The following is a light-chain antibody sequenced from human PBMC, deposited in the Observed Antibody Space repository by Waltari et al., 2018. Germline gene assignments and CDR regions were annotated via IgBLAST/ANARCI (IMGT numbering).Light chain of an antibody. CDR1: NSDIGGYNF. CDR3: TSFTSTTSYVV. V-gene: IGLV2-14*03. J-gene: IGLJ2*01. Sequence: SALTQPASVSGSPGQSITISCPGTNSDIGGYNFVSWYQQHPGKAPRLMIYDVNKRPSGVSNRFSGSKSGNTASLTISGLQADDEADYYCTSFTSTTSYVVFGGGTNLTV. CDR2: DVN.